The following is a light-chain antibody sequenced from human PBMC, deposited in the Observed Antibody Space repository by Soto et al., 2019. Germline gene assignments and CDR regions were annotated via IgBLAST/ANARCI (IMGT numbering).Light chain of an antibody. CDR2: HNN. CDR3: AAWDDSLNAVV. V-gene: IGLV1-44*01. CDR1: NSNVGSNT. Sequence: HSVLTQPPSASGTPGQRVTISCSGSNSNVGSNTVDWYQQLPGTAPKLLIYHNNQRPSGVPDRLSGSKSGTSASLAISGLQSEDEADYYCAAWDDSLNAVVFGGGTKVTVL. J-gene: IGLJ2*01.